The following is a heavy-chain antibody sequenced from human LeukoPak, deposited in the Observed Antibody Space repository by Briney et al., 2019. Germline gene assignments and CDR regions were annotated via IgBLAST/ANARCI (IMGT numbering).Heavy chain of an antibody. CDR3: ARGPSRVPNY. V-gene: IGHV4-39*02. J-gene: IGHJ4*02. CDR1: EVSISSNNYY. Sequence: PSETLPLTCTVSEVSISSNNYYWGWIRQPPEKGLEWIGSIYYSGSTYYNPSLKSRVAISVDTSKSHFSLKLSSVTAADTAVYYCARGPSRVPNYWGRGTLVTVSP. CDR2: IYYSGST.